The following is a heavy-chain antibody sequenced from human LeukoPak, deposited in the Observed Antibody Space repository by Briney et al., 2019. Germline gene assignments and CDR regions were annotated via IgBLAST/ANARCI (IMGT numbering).Heavy chain of an antibody. D-gene: IGHD6-19*01. V-gene: IGHV3-23*01. CDR2: ITDNGLNT. CDR3: TKVDGGWYPIDY. CDR1: GFTFTKYG. J-gene: IGHJ4*02. Sequence: PGGSLRLSRAVSGFTFTKYGTSCVRGAPARGLVGGLTITDNGLNTHYAESVKGRFTISRDDSKDTLQLQINSLRADDTALYYWTKVDGGWYPIDYWGQGNVVIASS.